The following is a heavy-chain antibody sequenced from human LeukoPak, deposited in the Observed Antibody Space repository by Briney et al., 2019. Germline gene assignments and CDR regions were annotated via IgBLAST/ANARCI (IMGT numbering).Heavy chain of an antibody. V-gene: IGHV1-69*05. CDR1: GGTFSSYA. CDR3: SMDKRGYSYAKSGDFDY. CDR2: IIPIFGTA. Sequence: SVRVSCKASGGTFSSYAISWVQQAPGQGLEWMGGIIPIFGTANYAQKFRGRVTIITDESTSTAYMELSSLRSEDTAVYYCSMDKRGYSYAKSGDFDYWGQGTLVTVSS. J-gene: IGHJ4*02. D-gene: IGHD5-18*01.